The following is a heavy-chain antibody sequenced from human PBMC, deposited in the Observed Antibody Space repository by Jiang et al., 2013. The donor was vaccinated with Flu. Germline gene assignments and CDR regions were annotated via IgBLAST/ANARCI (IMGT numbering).Heavy chain of an antibody. J-gene: IGHJ4*02. V-gene: IGHV4-38-2*01. CDR2: IYYSGST. D-gene: IGHD6-13*01. Sequence: TCAVSGYSISSGYYWGWIRQPPGKGLEWIGSIYYSGSTYYNPSLKSRVTISVDTSKNQFSLKLSSVTAADTAVYYCATGIGYSSPRGGFDYWGQGTLVTVSS. CDR1: GYSISSGYY. CDR3: ATGIGYSSPRGGFDY.